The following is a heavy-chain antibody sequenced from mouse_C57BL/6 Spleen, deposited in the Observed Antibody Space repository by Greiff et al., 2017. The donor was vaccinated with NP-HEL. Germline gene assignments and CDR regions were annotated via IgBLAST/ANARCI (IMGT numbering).Heavy chain of an antibody. CDR2: ISSGSSTI. D-gene: IGHD1-1*01. CDR3: ARSHGSSSYWYFDV. Sequence: EVKLVESGGGLVKPGGSLKLSCAASGFTFSDYGMHWVRQAPEKGLEWVAYISSGSSTIYYADTVKGRFTISRDNAKNTLFLQMTSLRSEDTAMYYCARSHGSSSYWYFDVWGTGTTVTVSS. CDR1: GFTFSDYG. J-gene: IGHJ1*03. V-gene: IGHV5-17*01.